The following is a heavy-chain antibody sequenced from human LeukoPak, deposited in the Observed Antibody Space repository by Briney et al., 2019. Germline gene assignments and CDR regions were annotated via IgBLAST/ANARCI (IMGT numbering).Heavy chain of an antibody. CDR3: AKAGAVAAFDY. V-gene: IGHV3-23*01. CDR2: ISGSGGST. Sequence: GGYLRLSCAASGFTFSNYAMSWVRQAPGKGLEWVSTISGSGGSTYYADSVKGRFSISRDNSKNSLYLQMNSLRAEDTAVYYCAKAGAVAAFDYWGQGTLVTVSS. J-gene: IGHJ4*02. CDR1: GFTFSNYA. D-gene: IGHD6-19*01.